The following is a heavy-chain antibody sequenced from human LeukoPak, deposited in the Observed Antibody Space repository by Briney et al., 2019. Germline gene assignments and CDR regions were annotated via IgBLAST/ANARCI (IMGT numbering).Heavy chain of an antibody. D-gene: IGHD3-22*01. CDR3: AKSFRYDSSGEFDY. CDR1: GFTFDDYG. V-gene: IGHV3-30*18. J-gene: IGHJ4*02. Sequence: GGSLRLSCAASGFTFDDYGMSWVRQAPGKGLEWVAVISYDGSNKYYADSVKGRFTISRDISKNTLYLQMNSLRAEDTAVYYCAKSFRYDSSGEFDYWGQGTLVTVSS. CDR2: ISYDGSNK.